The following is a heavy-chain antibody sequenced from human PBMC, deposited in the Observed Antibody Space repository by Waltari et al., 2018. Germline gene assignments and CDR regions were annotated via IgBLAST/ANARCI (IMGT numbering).Heavy chain of an antibody. CDR2: RHNKAPSYTH. CDR3: ARGQPPLWLRLDN. V-gene: IGHV3-72*01. CDR1: GFTFSDHD. D-gene: IGHD5-12*01. J-gene: IGHJ4*02. Sequence: EVQLVESGGGLVQSGGSLRLSCAASGFTFSDHDMDWVRQAPAKGPEWVGRRHNKAPSYTHEYADSVKGRFTISRDNADNSLFLQMNSLRAEDTAVYYCARGQPPLWLRLDNWGQGTLVTVSS.